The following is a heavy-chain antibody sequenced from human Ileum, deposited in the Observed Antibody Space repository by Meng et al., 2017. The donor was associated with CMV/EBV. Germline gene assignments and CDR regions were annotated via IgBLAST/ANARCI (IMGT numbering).Heavy chain of an antibody. CDR3: ARDRDYGLLDS. V-gene: IGHV4-4*07. Sequence: QVQLQESGPRLVKPSETLSLTCSVSGDSITNHYWNWIRQPAGKGLEWIGRIYVSGDTNYNSTLRSRITLSVDKSKNQFSLKLSSMTAADTAVYYCARDRDYGLLDSWGQGILVTVSS. CDR1: GDSITNHY. J-gene: IGHJ4*02. D-gene: IGHD4-17*01. CDR2: IYVSGDT.